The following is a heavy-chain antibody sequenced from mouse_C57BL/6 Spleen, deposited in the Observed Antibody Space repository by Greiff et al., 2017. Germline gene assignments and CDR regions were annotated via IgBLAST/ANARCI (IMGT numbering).Heavy chain of an antibody. V-gene: IGHV5-17*01. CDR1: GFTFSDYG. Sequence: EVQLVESGGGLVKPGGSLKLSCAASGFTFSDYGMHWVRQAPETGLEWVAYISSGSSTIYYADTVKGRFPISRDNAKNTLFLQMTRLRSEDTAMYYCARGYFFDYWGQGTTLTVSS. J-gene: IGHJ2*01. CDR2: ISSGSSTI. CDR3: ARGYFFDY.